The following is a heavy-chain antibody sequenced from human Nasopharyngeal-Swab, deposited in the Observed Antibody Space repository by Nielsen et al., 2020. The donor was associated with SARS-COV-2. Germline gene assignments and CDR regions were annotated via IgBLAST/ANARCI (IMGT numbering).Heavy chain of an antibody. V-gene: IGHV6-1*01. J-gene: IGHJ6*02. Sequence: SQTLSLTCAISGDSVSRNNAAWNWLRQSPSRGLEWLRRTYYRSQWYSDYAVSVKSRITINPDTAKNQFSLQLNSVTPEDTAVYYCARDRGALNVWGQGTTVTVSS. D-gene: IGHD3-10*01. CDR3: ARDRGALNV. CDR1: GDSVSRNNAA. CDR2: TYYRSQWYS.